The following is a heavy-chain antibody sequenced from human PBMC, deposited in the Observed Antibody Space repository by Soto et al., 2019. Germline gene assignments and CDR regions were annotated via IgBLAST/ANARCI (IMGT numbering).Heavy chain of an antibody. J-gene: IGHJ5*02. CDR3: TRDASRDSSARGWFDP. Sequence: GGSLRLSCAASGFTFRSFTMNWVRQAPGKGLEWVSTISSNSAYIYYTDALRGRFTISRDNAKNSLHLQMNSLKAEDTAVYYCTRDASRDSSARGWFDPWGPGTLVTVSS. V-gene: IGHV3-21*01. CDR2: ISSNSAYI. CDR1: GFTFRSFT. D-gene: IGHD6-13*01.